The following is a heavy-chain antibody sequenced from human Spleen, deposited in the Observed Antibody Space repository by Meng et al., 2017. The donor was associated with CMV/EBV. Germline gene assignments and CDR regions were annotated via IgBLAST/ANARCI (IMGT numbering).Heavy chain of an antibody. Sequence: GGSLRLSCAASKFTFSRYEMNWVRQAPGKGLEWVSSISSSGSDIYYADTVKGRFTISRDNAKNSLYLQMNSLRAEDTAIYYCAKDSSGYFDAFEIWGQGTRVTVSS. J-gene: IGHJ3*02. D-gene: IGHD3-22*01. V-gene: IGHV3-48*03. CDR3: AKDSSGYFDAFEI. CDR2: ISSSGSDI. CDR1: KFTFSRYE.